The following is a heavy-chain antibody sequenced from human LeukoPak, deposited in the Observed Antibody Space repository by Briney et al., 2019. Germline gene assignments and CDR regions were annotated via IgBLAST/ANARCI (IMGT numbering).Heavy chain of an antibody. CDR3: ARIEYNFDY. CDR2: IYHSGST. V-gene: IGHV4-38-2*01. Sequence: KPPETLSLTCAVSGYSISSGYYWGWIRQPPGKGLEWIGSIYHSGSTYYNPSLKSRVTISVDTSKNQFSLKLSSVTAADTAVYYCARIEYNFDYWGQGTLVTVSS. CDR1: GYSISSGYY. J-gene: IGHJ4*02. D-gene: IGHD6-6*01.